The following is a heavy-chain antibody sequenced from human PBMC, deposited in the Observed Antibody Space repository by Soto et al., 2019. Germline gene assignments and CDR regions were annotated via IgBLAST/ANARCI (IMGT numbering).Heavy chain of an antibody. CDR1: GFTFSSYA. CDR3: AKAVNDYGDYDAFDY. D-gene: IGHD4-17*01. V-gene: IGHV3-23*01. J-gene: IGHJ4*02. CDR2: ISGSGGST. Sequence: EGSLRLSCAASGFTFSSYAMSWVRQAPGKGLEWVSAISGSGGSTYYADSVKGRFTISRDNSKNTLYLQMNSLRAEDTAVYYCAKAVNDYGDYDAFDYWGQGTLVTVSS.